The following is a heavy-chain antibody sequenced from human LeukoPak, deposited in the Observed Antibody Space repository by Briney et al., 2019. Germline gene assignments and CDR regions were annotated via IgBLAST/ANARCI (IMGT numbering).Heavy chain of an antibody. CDR1: GFTFSSYA. Sequence: GGSLRLSCAASGFTFSSYAMSWVRQAPGKGLEWVSGISWNSGSIGYADSVKGRFTISRDNAKNSLYLQMNSLRAEDMALYYCAKDRYSSGRSPAFDYWGQGTLVTVSS. V-gene: IGHV3-9*03. CDR3: AKDRYSSGRSPAFDY. CDR2: ISWNSGSI. D-gene: IGHD6-19*01. J-gene: IGHJ4*02.